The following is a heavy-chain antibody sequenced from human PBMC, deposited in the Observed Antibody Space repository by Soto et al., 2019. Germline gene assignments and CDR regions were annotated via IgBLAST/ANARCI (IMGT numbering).Heavy chain of an antibody. CDR3: AKSSEWLAKPIFDY. V-gene: IGHV3-23*01. CDR2: ISGSGGST. Sequence: EVQLLESGGGLVQPGGSLRLSCAASGLTFSSYAMSWVRQAPGKGLEWVSAISGSGGSTYYADSVKGRFTISRDNSKNALYLQMNSLRAEDRAVYYCAKSSEWLAKPIFDYWGQGPLVTVSS. CDR1: GLTFSSYA. D-gene: IGHD6-19*01. J-gene: IGHJ4*02.